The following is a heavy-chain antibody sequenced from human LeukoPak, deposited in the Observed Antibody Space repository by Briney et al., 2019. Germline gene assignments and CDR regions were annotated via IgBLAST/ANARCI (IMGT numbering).Heavy chain of an antibody. CDR3: AALDIVVVPAAMRETTGAFDI. J-gene: IGHJ3*02. V-gene: IGHV1-58*01. Sequence: GASVKVSCKASGFTFTSSAVQWVRQARGQRLEWIGWIVVGSGNTNYAQKFQERVTITRDMSTSTAYMELSSLRSEDTAVYYCAALDIVVVPAAMRETTGAFDIWGQGTMVTVSS. CDR1: GFTFTSSA. D-gene: IGHD2-2*03. CDR2: IVVGSGNT.